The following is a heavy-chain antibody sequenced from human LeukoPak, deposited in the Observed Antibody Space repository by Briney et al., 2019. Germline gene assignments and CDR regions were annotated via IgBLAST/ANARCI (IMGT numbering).Heavy chain of an antibody. CDR2: VYYTGST. V-gene: IGHV4-59*01. J-gene: IGHJ6*02. CDR1: GASISSFY. CDR3: ARVPVYYGMDV. Sequence: PSETLSLTCTVSGASISSFYWSWIRQPPGKGLEFIGYVYYTGSTNYTPSLESRVTISLDTSKNEFSLKMSSVTAADTAAYYCARVPVYYGMDVWGQGTTVTVSS.